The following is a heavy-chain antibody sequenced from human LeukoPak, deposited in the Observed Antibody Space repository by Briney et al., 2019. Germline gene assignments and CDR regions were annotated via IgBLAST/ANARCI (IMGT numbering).Heavy chain of an antibody. J-gene: IGHJ4*02. CDR3: AKGWGGD. CDR2: ISYDGSNK. CDR1: GFTFSSYG. D-gene: IGHD3-16*01. Sequence: GRSLRLSCAASGFTFSSYGMHWVRQAPGKGLEWVAVISYDGSNKYYADSVKGRFTISRDNSKNTLYLQMNGLRAEDTAVYYRAKGWGGDWGQGTLVTVSS. V-gene: IGHV3-30*18.